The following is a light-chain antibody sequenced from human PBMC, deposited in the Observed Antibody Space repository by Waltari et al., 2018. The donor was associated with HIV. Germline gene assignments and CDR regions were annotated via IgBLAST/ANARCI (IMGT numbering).Light chain of an antibody. CDR3: HQTYITPRT. J-gene: IGKJ1*01. Sequence: DIQMTQSPSSLSASVGDRVTITCRASQAISHYLNWYQKKPGKAPYLVVYDATTLQSGVPSRFSGSGSGTDFTLTISSLQPEDFATYYCHQTYITPRTFGPGTRVESK. CDR1: QAISHY. V-gene: IGKV1-39*01. CDR2: DAT.